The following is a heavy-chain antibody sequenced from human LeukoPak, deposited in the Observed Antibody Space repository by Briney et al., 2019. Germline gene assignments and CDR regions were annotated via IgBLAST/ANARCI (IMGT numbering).Heavy chain of an antibody. V-gene: IGHV1-18*01. CDR1: GYTFTSYG. CDR3: ARDQTVTTSYYYHYMDV. CDR2: ISAYNGNT. D-gene: IGHD4-17*01. J-gene: IGHJ6*03. Sequence: GASVKVSCKASGYTFTSYGIIWVRQAPGQGLEWMGWISAYNGNTNYAQKLQGRVTMTTDTSTSTAYMELRSLRSDDTAVYYCARDQTVTTSYYYHYMDVWGKATTVTVSS.